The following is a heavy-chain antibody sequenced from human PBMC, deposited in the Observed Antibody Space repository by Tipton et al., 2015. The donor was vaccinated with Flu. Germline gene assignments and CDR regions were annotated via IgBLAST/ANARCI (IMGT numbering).Heavy chain of an antibody. J-gene: IGHJ4*02. V-gene: IGHV1-18*01. Sequence: QVQLVQSGAEVKKLGASVKVSCKASGYTFTNYGVSWVRQAPGQGLEWMGWISVFNGNTNYAQNLQGRVTMTTDTSTNTAYMELRSLRSDDTAVYYCARDAPHRLKWEPLDYWGQGTLVTVSS. CDR2: ISVFNGNT. D-gene: IGHD1-26*01. CDR1: GYTFTNYG. CDR3: ARDAPHRLKWEPLDY.